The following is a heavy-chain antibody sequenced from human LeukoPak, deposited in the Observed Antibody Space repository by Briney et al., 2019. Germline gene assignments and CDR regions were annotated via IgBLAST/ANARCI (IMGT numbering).Heavy chain of an antibody. Sequence: KPSETLSLTCAVYGESFSGYYWSWIRKPPGKGLEWIGEINHSGSTNYNPSLKSRVTISVDTSKNQFSLKLSSVTAADTAVYYCARAPYDAPSDYWGQGTLVTVSS. D-gene: IGHD3-22*01. CDR3: ARAPYDAPSDY. J-gene: IGHJ4*02. CDR1: GESFSGYY. CDR2: INHSGST. V-gene: IGHV4-34*01.